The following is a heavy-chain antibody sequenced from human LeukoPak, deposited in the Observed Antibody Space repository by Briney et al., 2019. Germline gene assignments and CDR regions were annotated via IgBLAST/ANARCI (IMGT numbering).Heavy chain of an antibody. Sequence: SETLSLTCTVSGGSISSGDYYWSWIRQPPGKGLEWIGYIYYSGSTYYNPSLKSRVTISVDTSKNQFSLKLSSVTAADTAVYYCARTGSLLWFGESPNNWFDPWGQGTLVTVSS. V-gene: IGHV4-30-4*08. CDR3: ARTGSLLWFGESPNNWFDP. J-gene: IGHJ5*02. D-gene: IGHD3-10*01. CDR2: IYYSGST. CDR1: GGSISSGDYY.